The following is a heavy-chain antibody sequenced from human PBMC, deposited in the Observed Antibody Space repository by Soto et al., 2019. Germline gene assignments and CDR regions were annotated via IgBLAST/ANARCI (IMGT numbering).Heavy chain of an antibody. CDR2: IFVDSSII. D-gene: IGHD3-9*01. V-gene: IGHV3-48*04. CDR1: GFTFSSYS. CDR3: ARDRDWAFDL. Sequence: GGSLRLSCVASGFTFSSYSMVWVRQAPGKGLEWVSYIFVDSSIIYYADSVQGRFTVSRDNAQNSLFLLINNLRAEDSAIYYCARDRDWAFDLWGQGALVTVSS. J-gene: IGHJ4*02.